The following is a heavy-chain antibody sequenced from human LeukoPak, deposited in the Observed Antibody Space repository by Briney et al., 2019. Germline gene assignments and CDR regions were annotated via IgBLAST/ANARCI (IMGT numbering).Heavy chain of an antibody. CDR2: IIPIFGTA. J-gene: IGHJ6*02. D-gene: IGHD2-2*01. CDR3: ARVMVGYYSSTSCYDSPVYYYYGMDV. Sequence: SVKVSCKASGGTFSSYAISWVRQAPGQGLEWMGGIIPIFGTANYAQKFQGRVTITADESTSTAYMELSSLRSEDTAVYYCARVMVGYYSSTSCYDSPVYYYYGMDVWGQGTTVTVSS. CDR1: GGTFSSYA. V-gene: IGHV1-69*13.